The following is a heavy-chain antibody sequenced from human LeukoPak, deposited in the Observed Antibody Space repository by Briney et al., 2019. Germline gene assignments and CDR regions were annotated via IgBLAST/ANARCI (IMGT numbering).Heavy chain of an antibody. CDR3: VRGLWTAMGAGAY. CDR1: GFTFSSYG. CDR2: ISDDGTNK. D-gene: IGHD5-18*01. J-gene: IGHJ4*02. V-gene: IGHV3-30*03. Sequence: GGSLRLSCAASGFTFSSYGMHWVRQAPGKGLEWVTSISDDGTNKYYSDSVRGRFTISRDNSKSTLYLQMDSLRIEDTSMYYCVRGLWTAMGAGAYWGQGTLVAVSS.